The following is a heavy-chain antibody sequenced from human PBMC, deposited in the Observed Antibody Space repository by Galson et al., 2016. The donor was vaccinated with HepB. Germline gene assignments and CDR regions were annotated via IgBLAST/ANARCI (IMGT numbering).Heavy chain of an antibody. Sequence: SETLSLTCTVSGDSLRTYYWNWIRQAPGNNLEWIASIYYTGSTNYNPSLKSRVTISVDTSKNQFSLRVRSVTPADTAVYYCARAIGFCSAGMCYSYYSGLDVWGQGTTVTVSS. V-gene: IGHV4-59*01. J-gene: IGHJ6*02. CDR2: IYYTGST. CDR3: ARAIGFCSAGMCYSYYSGLDV. D-gene: IGHD2-15*01. CDR1: GDSLRTYY.